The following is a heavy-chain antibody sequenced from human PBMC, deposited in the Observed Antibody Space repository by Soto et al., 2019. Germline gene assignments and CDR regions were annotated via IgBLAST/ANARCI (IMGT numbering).Heavy chain of an antibody. CDR3: ARAKKGIAAAENWFDP. J-gene: IGHJ5*02. Sequence: SETLSLTCTVSGGSISSGGYYWSWIRQHPGKGLEWIGYIYYSGSTYYNPSLKSRVTISVDTSKNQFSLKLSSVTATDTAVYYCARAKKGIAAAENWFDPWGQGTLVTVSS. CDR2: IYYSGST. CDR1: GGSISSGGYY. V-gene: IGHV4-31*03. D-gene: IGHD6-13*01.